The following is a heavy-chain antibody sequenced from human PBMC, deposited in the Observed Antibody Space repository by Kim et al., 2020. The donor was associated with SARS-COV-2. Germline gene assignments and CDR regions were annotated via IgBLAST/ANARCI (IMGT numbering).Heavy chain of an antibody. Sequence: SETLSLTCTVSGGSISSSSYYWGWIRQPPGKGLEWIGSIYYSGSTYYNPSLKSRVTISVDTSKNQFSLKLSSVTAADTAVYYCARDQWRLRRFDYWGQGTLVTVSS. CDR2: IYYSGST. J-gene: IGHJ4*02. V-gene: IGHV4-39*07. D-gene: IGHD5-12*01. CDR3: ARDQWRLRRFDY. CDR1: GGSISSSSYY.